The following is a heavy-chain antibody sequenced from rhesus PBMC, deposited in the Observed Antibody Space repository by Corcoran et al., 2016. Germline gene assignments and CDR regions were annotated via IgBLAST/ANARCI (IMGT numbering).Heavy chain of an antibody. Sequence: VQLVVYGGCLVEPGWSLRLSWSPSVFPCVYFLLSWVRQAPGMGLEWGSCISNTGKTVNYADSGKGRFTVSRDHAKNSLSLQRNSLRAEDTAVYYCTRDVPDVWGRGVLVTVSS. J-gene: IGHJ5-2*02. CDR1: VFPCVYFL. V-gene: IGHV3-183*02. CDR3: TRDVPDV. CDR2: ISNTGKTV.